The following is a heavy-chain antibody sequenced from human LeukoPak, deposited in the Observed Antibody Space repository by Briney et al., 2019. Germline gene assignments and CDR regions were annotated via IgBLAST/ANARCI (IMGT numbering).Heavy chain of an antibody. J-gene: IGHJ5*02. Sequence: GGSLRLSCAASGFTFDDYAMHWVRQAPGKGLERVSGISWNSGSIGYADSVKGRFTISRDNAKNSLYLQMNSLRAEDTALYYCAKVGKRWLLGFDPWGQGTLVTVSS. D-gene: IGHD5-24*01. CDR3: AKVGKRWLLGFDP. V-gene: IGHV3-9*01. CDR2: ISWNSGSI. CDR1: GFTFDDYA.